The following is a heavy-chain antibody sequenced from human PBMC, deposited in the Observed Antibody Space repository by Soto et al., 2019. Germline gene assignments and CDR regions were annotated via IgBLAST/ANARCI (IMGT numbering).Heavy chain of an antibody. Sequence: SETLSLTCTVSGGSISNYYWSWIRQAPGKGLEWIGYIYYTTNYNPSLKSRVTISADTSKNQISLKLTSVTAADTAVYYCARKSPVAGGFDYWGQGTLVTVAS. CDR2: IYYTT. J-gene: IGHJ4*02. CDR3: ARKSPVAGGFDY. D-gene: IGHD6-19*01. V-gene: IGHV4-59*01. CDR1: GGSISNYY.